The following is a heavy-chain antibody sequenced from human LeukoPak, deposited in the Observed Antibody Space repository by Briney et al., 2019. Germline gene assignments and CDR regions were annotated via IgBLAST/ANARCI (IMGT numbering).Heavy chain of an antibody. D-gene: IGHD2-2*01. J-gene: IGHJ4*02. CDR1: GFTFSSYG. Sequence: PGGSLRLSCAASGFTFSSYGMHWVRQAPGKGLEWVAFIRYDGSNKYYADSVKGRFTISRDNSKNTLYLQMNSLRAEDTAVYYCAKDQGIVVVPAPGPLWGQGTLVTVSS. CDR3: AKDQGIVVVPAPGPL. CDR2: IRYDGSNK. V-gene: IGHV3-30*02.